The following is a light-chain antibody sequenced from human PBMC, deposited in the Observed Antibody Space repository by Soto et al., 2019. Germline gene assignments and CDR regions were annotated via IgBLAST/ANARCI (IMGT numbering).Light chain of an antibody. Sequence: DVQMTQSPSSLSASVEDRVTITCRASQSISSYLNWYQQKPGKAPKLLIYAASSLQSGVPSRFSGSGSGTDFTLTISSLQPEDFATYYCQQSYSTPQLTFGGGTKVEIK. V-gene: IGKV1-39*01. J-gene: IGKJ4*01. CDR2: AAS. CDR1: QSISSY. CDR3: QQSYSTPQLT.